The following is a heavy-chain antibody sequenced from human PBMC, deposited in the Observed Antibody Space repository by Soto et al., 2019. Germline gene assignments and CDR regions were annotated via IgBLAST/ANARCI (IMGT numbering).Heavy chain of an antibody. CDR1: GGSVSNKTYY. D-gene: IGHD4-17*01. CDR3: ARTTAVPNTLRSRYFFDY. J-gene: IGHJ4*01. Sequence: QVQLQESGPGLLKPSETLSLTCSVSGGSVSNKTYYWSWIRQPPGKRLEWIGYVYYSGTTNYNPSLKSRVTISVDLSKNQFSLRLSSVTTADTALYYCARTTAVPNTLRSRYFFDYWGQGTLVT. CDR2: VYYSGTT. V-gene: IGHV4-61*01.